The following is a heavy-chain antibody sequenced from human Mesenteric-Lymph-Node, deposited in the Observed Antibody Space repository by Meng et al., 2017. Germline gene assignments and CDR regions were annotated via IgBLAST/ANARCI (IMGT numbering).Heavy chain of an antibody. CDR2: IYYSGST. V-gene: IGHV4-39*07. J-gene: IGHJ5*02. CDR1: GGSISSSSYY. D-gene: IGHD3-10*01. Sequence: GSLRLSCTVSGGSISSSSYYWGWIRQPPGKGLEWIGSIYYSGSTYYNPSLKSRVTISVDTSKNQFSLKLSSVTAADTAVYYCARSYYEAVWFDPWGQGTLVTVSS. CDR3: ARSYYEAVWFDP.